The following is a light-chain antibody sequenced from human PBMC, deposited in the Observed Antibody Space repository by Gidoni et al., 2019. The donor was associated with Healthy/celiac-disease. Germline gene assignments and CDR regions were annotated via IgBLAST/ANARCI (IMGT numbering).Light chain of an antibody. Sequence: DIQLTQSPSTLSASVGDRVTITCRASQSISSWLAWDQQKPGKAPKLLIYKASSLESGVPARFSGSGSGTEFTLTISSLQPDDVATYYCQQYNSYSYSFXQXTKLEIK. CDR2: KAS. J-gene: IGKJ2*03. CDR1: QSISSW. CDR3: QQYNSYSYS. V-gene: IGKV1-5*03.